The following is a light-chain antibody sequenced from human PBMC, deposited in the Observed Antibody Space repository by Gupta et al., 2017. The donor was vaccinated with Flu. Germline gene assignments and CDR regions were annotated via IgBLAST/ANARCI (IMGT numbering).Light chain of an antibody. CDR1: KFGDKY. V-gene: IGLV3-1*01. CDR3: QAWDRGTAV. Sequence: SPGQTVSITCSGYKFGDKYASWYQQKPGQSPLLVVYQDTRRPSGISERFSGSNSGNTATLTISGTQAMDEADYYCQAWDRGTAVFGGGTKLTGL. J-gene: IGLJ2*01. CDR2: QDT.